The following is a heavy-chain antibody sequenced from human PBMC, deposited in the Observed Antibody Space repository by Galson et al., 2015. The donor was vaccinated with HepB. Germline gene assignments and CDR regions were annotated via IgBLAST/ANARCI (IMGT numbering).Heavy chain of an antibody. CDR2: ISYDGSNK. J-gene: IGHJ4*02. CDR3: ARDLWGAHSGSYYNVGCFDY. D-gene: IGHD3-10*01. V-gene: IGHV3-30*04. Sequence: SLRLSCAASGFTFSSYAMHWVRQAPGKGLEWAAVISYDGSNKYYADSVKGRFTISRDNSKNTLYLQMNSLRAEDTAVYYCARDLWGAHSGSYYNVGCFDYWGQGTLVTVSS. CDR1: GFTFSSYA.